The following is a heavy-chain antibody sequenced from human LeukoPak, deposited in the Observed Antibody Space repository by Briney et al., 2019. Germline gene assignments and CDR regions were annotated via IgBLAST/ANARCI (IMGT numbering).Heavy chain of an antibody. J-gene: IGHJ4*02. D-gene: IGHD4-23*01. CDR2: INHSGST. CDR3: ARAGVTGSDY. V-gene: IGHV4-34*01. CDR1: GGSFSDYY. Sequence: SETLSLTCAVYGGSFSDYYWSWIRQPPGKGLEWIGEINHSGSTNYNPSLKSRVTISVDTSKNQFSLKLSSVTAADTAVYYCARAGVTGSDYWGQGTLVTVSS.